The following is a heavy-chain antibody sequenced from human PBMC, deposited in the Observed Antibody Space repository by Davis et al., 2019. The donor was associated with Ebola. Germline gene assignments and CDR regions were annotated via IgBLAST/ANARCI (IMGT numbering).Heavy chain of an antibody. CDR1: GFTFSSYA. V-gene: IGHV3-30-3*01. Sequence: PGGSLRLSCAASGFTFSSYAMHWVRQAPGKGLEWVAVISYDGSNKYYADSVKGRVTISRDNSKNTLYLQMNSLGAEDTAVYYCAREVGDYWGQGTLDTVSS. J-gene: IGHJ4*02. CDR3: AREVGDY. CDR2: ISYDGSNK. D-gene: IGHD3-3*01.